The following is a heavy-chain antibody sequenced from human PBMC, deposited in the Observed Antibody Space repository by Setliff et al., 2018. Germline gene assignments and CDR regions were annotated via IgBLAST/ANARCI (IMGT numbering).Heavy chain of an antibody. J-gene: IGHJ3*02. CDR2: IKSKTDGGTT. CDR3: TFARDGYDVFDI. V-gene: IGHV3-15*01. Sequence: GGSLRLSCAASAFTFSNAWMSWVRQAPGKGLEWVGRIKSKTDGGTTDYAASVRGRFTISRDDSKNTAYLQMNSLKTEDTAVYYCTFARDGYDVFDIWGQGTMVTVSS. D-gene: IGHD5-18*01. CDR1: AFTFSNAW.